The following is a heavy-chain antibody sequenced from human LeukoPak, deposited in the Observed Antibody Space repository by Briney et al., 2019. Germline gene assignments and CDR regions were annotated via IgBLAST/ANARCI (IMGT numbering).Heavy chain of an antibody. CDR2: INPNSGGT. V-gene: IGHV1-2*06. J-gene: IGHJ3*02. CDR3: ARGERERAFDI. D-gene: IGHD1-1*01. Sequence: ASVKVTCKASGGTISSYAISWVRQAPGQGLEWMGRINPNSGGTNYNQKFQGRVTITWVESINNAYMVLRRAGSDDTAVYYCARGERERAFDIWGQGTMVTVSS. CDR1: GGTISSYA.